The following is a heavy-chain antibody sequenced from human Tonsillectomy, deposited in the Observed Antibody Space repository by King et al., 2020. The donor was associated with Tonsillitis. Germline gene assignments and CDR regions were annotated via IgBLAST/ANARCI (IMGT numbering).Heavy chain of an antibody. J-gene: IGHJ3*01. CDR2: IYYSGST. CDR1: GGSMRGYH. Sequence: QLQESGPGLVKPSETLSLTCTVSGGSMRGYHWSWIRQPPWKGLELIGYIYYSGSTSYNPSLKSRVTISVDTSKNQFSLKLSSVTAADTAVYYCAGGADEKWELPTGGCFDFWGQGTMVTVSS. CDR3: AGGADEKWELPTGGCFDF. D-gene: IGHD1-26*01. V-gene: IGHV4-59*01.